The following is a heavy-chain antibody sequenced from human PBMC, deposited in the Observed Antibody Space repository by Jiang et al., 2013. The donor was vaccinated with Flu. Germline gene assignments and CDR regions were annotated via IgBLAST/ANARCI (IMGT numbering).Heavy chain of an antibody. D-gene: IGHD2-2*01. V-gene: IGHV1-24*01. J-gene: IGHJ6*02. CDR1: GYSLTELS. CDR2: FDPEDGET. CDR3: ASHPLRRSCPLGCYYYYGMDV. Sequence: SGAEVKKPGASVKVSCKVSGYSLTELSVHWVRQAPGKGLEWMGGFDPEDGETIYAQKFQGRVTMTEDTSTDTAYMELSSLRSEDTAVYYCASHPLRRSCPLGCYYYYGMDVWGQGTTVTVSS.